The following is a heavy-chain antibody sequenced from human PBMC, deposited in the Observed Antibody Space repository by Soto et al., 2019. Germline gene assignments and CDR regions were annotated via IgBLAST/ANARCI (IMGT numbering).Heavy chain of an antibody. CDR2: IIPIIGII. D-gene: IGHD3-22*01. V-gene: IGHV1-69*08. CDR3: AGDPASHYSDSQASSYP. J-gene: IGHJ5*02. CDR1: GGTFSTYT. Sequence: QVQLVQSGAEVKKPGSSVKVSCKASGGTFSTYTITWVRQAPGQGLEWMGRIIPIIGIINYAQKFQGRVTITADKFTGTAYMELTRLRSDDTAVYYCAGDPASHYSDSQASSYPWGQGTLVTVSS.